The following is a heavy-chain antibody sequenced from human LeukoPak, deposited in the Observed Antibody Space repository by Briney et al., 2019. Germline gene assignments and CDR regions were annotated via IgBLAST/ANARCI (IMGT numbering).Heavy chain of an antibody. CDR2: IQNDGSNE. D-gene: IGHD2-8*01. Sequence: GSLRLSCAASGFTFSSYGMHWVRQAPGKGLEGVAYIQNDGSNEQYADSVKGRFSISRDSSKNILYLQMNSLSAEDTAVYYCAKDRCSNGIGCYYYYMDVWGKGTTVTISS. V-gene: IGHV3-30*02. CDR1: GFTFSSYG. J-gene: IGHJ6*03. CDR3: AKDRCSNGIGCYYYYMDV.